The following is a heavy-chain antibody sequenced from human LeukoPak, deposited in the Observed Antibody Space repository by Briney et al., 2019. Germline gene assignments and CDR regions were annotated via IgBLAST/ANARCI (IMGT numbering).Heavy chain of an antibody. J-gene: IGHJ4*02. V-gene: IGHV3-7*01. CDR3: ARDLSNLDY. CDR2: INQDGREK. Sequence: SGGSLRLSCAASGFNFSSYWMSWVRQAPGKGLEWVANINQDGREKYYMDSVQGRFTISRDNAKNSLYLQMSSLRADDTAVYYCARDLSNLDYWGQGTLVTVSS. CDR1: GFNFSSYW.